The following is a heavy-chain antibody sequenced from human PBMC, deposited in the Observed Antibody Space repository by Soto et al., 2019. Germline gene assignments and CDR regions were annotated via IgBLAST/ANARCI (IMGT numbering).Heavy chain of an antibody. CDR3: AGKRSTSDS. J-gene: IGHJ4*02. V-gene: IGHV4-59*01. D-gene: IGHD2-2*01. CDR1: GASISTYY. CDR2: IHYGGSP. Sequence: QVQLQESGPGLVKPSETLSLTCTVSGASISTYYWSWIRQPPGKGLEWIGYIHYGGSPNYNPSLKSRVTISLDTSKNQFSLKLSSVTAADTAVYYCAGKRSTSDSWGQGTLVTVSS.